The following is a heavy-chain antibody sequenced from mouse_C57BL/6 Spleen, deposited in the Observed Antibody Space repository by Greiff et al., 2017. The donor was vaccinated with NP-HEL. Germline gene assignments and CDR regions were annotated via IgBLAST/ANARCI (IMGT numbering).Heavy chain of an antibody. J-gene: IGHJ1*03. D-gene: IGHD5-1*01. CDR1: GYAFTNYL. Sequence: VQLQQSGAELVRPGTSVKVSCKASGYAFTNYLIEWVKQRPGPGLEWIGVINPGSGGTNYNEKFKGKATLTADKSSSTAYMQLSSLTSEDSAVYFCARQGSTLYWYFDVWGTGTTVTVSS. CDR2: INPGSGGT. CDR3: ARQGSTLYWYFDV. V-gene: IGHV1-54*01.